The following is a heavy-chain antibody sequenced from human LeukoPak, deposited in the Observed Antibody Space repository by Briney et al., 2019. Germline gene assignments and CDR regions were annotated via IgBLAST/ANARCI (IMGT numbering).Heavy chain of an antibody. V-gene: IGHV1-8*01. CDR2: MYPNSGNT. CDR3: ARAPIMSGRGQKRNWFDP. J-gene: IGHJ5*02. Sequence: ASVKVSCKASGYIFTSYDINWVRQATGQGLEWMGWMYPNSGNTGYAQKFQGRVTMTRNTSISTAYMELSSLRSEDTAVYYCARAPIMSGRGQKRNWFDPWGQGTLVTVSS. CDR1: GYIFTSYD. D-gene: IGHD5/OR15-5a*01.